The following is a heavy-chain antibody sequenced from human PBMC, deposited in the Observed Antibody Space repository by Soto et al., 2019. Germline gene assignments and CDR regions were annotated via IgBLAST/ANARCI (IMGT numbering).Heavy chain of an antibody. CDR1: GASINTHY. D-gene: IGHD4-17*01. Sequence: PSETLSLTCTVSGASINTHYWSWIRQSPGKGLEWIGQVFYSGSTNYNPSLKSRVTISIDTSTNQFSLKLSSVTAADTAVYYCARDAATGDYFDYWGQGTLVTVSS. V-gene: IGHV4-59*11. J-gene: IGHJ4*02. CDR2: VFYSGST. CDR3: ARDAATGDYFDY.